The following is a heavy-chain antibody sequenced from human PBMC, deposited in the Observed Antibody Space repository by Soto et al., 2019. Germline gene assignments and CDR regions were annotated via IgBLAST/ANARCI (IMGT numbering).Heavy chain of an antibody. J-gene: IGHJ4*02. CDR3: ARGANPPPYYYDSSPFDY. Sequence: GWSLRLSCASSVFTFISYAMHWVRQAPGKGLEWVAVISYDGGNKYYADSVKGRFTISRDNSKNTLYLQMNSLRAEDTAVYYCARGANPPPYYYDSSPFDYWGQGTLVTVSS. CDR2: ISYDGGNK. D-gene: IGHD3-22*01. CDR1: VFTFISYA. V-gene: IGHV3-30-3*01.